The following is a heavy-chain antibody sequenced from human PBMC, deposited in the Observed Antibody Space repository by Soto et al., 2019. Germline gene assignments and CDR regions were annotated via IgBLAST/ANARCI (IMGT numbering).Heavy chain of an antibody. CDR2: ISGSGGST. J-gene: IGHJ5*02. Sequence: GGSLRLSCAASGFTFSSYAMSWVRQAPGKGLEWVSAISGSGGSTYYADSVKGRFTISRDNSKNTLYLQMNSLRAEDTAVYYCAKDTDCSSTSCYRGNWFDPRGQGTLVTVSS. CDR1: GFTFSSYA. V-gene: IGHV3-23*01. D-gene: IGHD2-2*02. CDR3: AKDTDCSSTSCYRGNWFDP.